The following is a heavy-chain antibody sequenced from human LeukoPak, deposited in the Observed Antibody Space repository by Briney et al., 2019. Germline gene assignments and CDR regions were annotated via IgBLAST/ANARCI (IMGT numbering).Heavy chain of an antibody. CDR2: INHSGST. D-gene: IGHD3-22*01. CDR1: GGSFSGYY. J-gene: IGHJ4*02. CDR3: ARGMYDSSGYYYGGNGAPVDY. V-gene: IGHV4-34*01. Sequence: SETLSLTCAVYGGSFSGYYWSWIRQPPGKGLEWIGEINHSGSTNYNPSLKSRVAISVDTSKNQFSLKLSSVTAADTAVYYCARGMYDSSGYYYGGNGAPVDYWGQGTLVTVSS.